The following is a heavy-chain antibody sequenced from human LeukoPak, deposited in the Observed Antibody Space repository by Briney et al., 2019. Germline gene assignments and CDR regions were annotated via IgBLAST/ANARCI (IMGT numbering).Heavy chain of an antibody. D-gene: IGHD3-9*01. CDR2: IIPIFGTA. CDR1: GGTFSSYA. CDR3: ARDYRYDILTGTNWFDP. Sequence: ASVKVSCKASGGTFSSYAISWVRQAPGQGLEWMGGIIPIFGTANYAQKFQGRVTITADKSTSTAYMELSNLRSEDTAVYYCARDYRYDILTGTNWFDPWGQGTLVTVSS. J-gene: IGHJ5*02. V-gene: IGHV1-69*06.